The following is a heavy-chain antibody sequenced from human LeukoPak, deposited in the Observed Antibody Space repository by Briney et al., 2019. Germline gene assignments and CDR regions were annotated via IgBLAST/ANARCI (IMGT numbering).Heavy chain of an antibody. V-gene: IGHV3-21*01. Sequence: GGSLRLSCAASGFSFSHYAINWVRQAPGEGLEWVSAISSSSTYIQYADSVKGRFTISRADAKNSLYLQLDSLRVEHMSVYYXVRVGVRAWFDSWGQGTLVTVSS. CDR1: GFSFSHYA. D-gene: IGHD3-16*02. CDR3: VRVGVRAWFDS. CDR2: ISSSSTYI. J-gene: IGHJ5*01.